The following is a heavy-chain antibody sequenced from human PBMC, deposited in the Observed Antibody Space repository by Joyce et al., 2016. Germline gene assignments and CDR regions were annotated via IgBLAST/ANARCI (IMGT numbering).Heavy chain of an antibody. Sequence: EVQLVQSGAGVKKPGESLRISCKGSGYNFTNYWISWVRRMPGKGLEWRGRIDPGDSYTTYSPSFRGHVTISADKSITTAYLQWTSLKTSDAAMYYCARTSITLIRGVRGNCFDPWGQGTLVTVSA. D-gene: IGHD3-10*01. CDR3: ARTSITLIRGVRGNCFDP. CDR1: GYNFTNYW. CDR2: IDPGDSYT. J-gene: IGHJ5*02. V-gene: IGHV5-10-1*03.